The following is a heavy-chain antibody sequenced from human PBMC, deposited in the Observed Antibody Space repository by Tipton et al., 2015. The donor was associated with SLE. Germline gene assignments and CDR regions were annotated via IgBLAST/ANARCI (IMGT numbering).Heavy chain of an antibody. CDR1: GFTFSDYY. V-gene: IGHV3-11*05. D-gene: IGHD2-15*01. J-gene: IGHJ2*01. Sequence: GSLRLSCAASGFTFSDYYMSWIRQAPGKGLEWVSYISSSSSYTNYADSVKGRFTISRDNAKNSLYLQMNSLRAEDTAVYYCARGSQGGIVVGYWYFDLWGRGTLVTVSS. CDR3: ARGSQGGIVVGYWYFDL. CDR2: ISSSSSYT.